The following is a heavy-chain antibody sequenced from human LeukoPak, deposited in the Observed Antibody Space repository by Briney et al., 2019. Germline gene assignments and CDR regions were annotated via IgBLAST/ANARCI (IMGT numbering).Heavy chain of an antibody. D-gene: IGHD1-26*01. J-gene: IGHJ4*02. V-gene: IGHV3-66*01. CDR2: IYSGGST. CDR1: GFTLSSNY. Sequence: GGSLSLSCAASGFTLSSNYMSWVRQAPGKGLEWVAVIYSGGSTYYADSVKGRFTISSDNSKNTLYLQMNSLTAEDTAVYYCARGEVGATFDYWGQGTLVTVSS. CDR3: ARGEVGATFDY.